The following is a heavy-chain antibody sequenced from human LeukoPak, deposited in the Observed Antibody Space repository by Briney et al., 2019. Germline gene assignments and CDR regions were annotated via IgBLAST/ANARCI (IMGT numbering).Heavy chain of an antibody. CDR1: GFTVSSNY. J-gene: IGHJ5*02. V-gene: IGHV3-66*01. D-gene: IGHD6-19*01. CDR3: ARVASGSSGWYWFDP. CDR2: IHSGGST. Sequence: GGSLRLSCAASGFTVSSNYMSWVRQAPGKGLEWVSVIHSGGSTYYADSVKGRFTISRDNSKNTLYLQMNSLRAEDTAVYYCARVASGSSGWYWFDPWGQGTLVTVSS.